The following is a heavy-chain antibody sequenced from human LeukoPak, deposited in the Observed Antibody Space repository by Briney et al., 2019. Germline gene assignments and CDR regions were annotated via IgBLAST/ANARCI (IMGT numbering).Heavy chain of an antibody. CDR2: IYDSGTT. CDR1: GDSTSSSTYY. Sequence: SETLSLTCTVSGDSTSSSTYYWDWLRQAPGKGLEWLGNIYDSGTTHYNPSLKSRVTISGDTSKNQFSLKLNSVTAADTAIYYCATHRRSGSGGSENAFEIWGQGTMVTVSS. V-gene: IGHV4-39*01. CDR3: ATHRRSGSGGSENAFEI. D-gene: IGHD5-12*01. J-gene: IGHJ3*02.